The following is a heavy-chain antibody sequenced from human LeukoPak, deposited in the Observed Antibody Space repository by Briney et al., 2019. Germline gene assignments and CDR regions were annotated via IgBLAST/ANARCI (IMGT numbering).Heavy chain of an antibody. CDR1: GYSISSGYY. CDR2: INYSGST. V-gene: IGHV4-38-2*02. CDR3: ASGIDARSDSSD. Sequence: SETLSLTCTVSGYSISSGYYWGWVRQSPGKGLEWIGSINYSGSTYYNPSLKSRVTMSVDMYKNQFSLKLTSVTAADTAVYYCASGIDARSDSSDWGQGTLVTVSS. J-gene: IGHJ4*02. D-gene: IGHD6-19*01.